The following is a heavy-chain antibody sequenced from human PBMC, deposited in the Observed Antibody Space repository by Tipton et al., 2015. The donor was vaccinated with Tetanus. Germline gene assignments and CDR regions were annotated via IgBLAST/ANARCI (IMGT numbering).Heavy chain of an antibody. CDR2: VSYSGRT. CDR1: GGSVRSGDFS. J-gene: IGHJ4*02. Sequence: TLSLTCTVSGGSVRSGDFSWNWIRQPPGKGLEWLAYVSYSGRTNSNYYLKSRITMTRDTSRNQFSLTLTSVTAADTAVYYCARANYDSFKKGPFDSWGQGSLVIVSS. V-gene: IGHV4-61*08. D-gene: IGHD3-3*01. CDR3: ARANYDSFKKGPFDS.